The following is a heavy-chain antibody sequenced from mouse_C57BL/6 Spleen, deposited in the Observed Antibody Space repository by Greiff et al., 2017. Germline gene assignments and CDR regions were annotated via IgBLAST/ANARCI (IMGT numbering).Heavy chain of an antibody. V-gene: IGHV5-17*01. Sequence: EVKLVESGGGLVKPGGSLKLSCAASGFTFSDYGMHWVRQAPEKGLEWVAYISSGSSTIYYADTVKGRFTISRDNAKNTLFLQMTSLRSEDTAMYYCARDGYDGRGYAMDYWGQGTSVTVSS. CDR3: ARDGYDGRGYAMDY. CDR1: GFTFSDYG. J-gene: IGHJ4*01. CDR2: ISSGSSTI. D-gene: IGHD2-2*01.